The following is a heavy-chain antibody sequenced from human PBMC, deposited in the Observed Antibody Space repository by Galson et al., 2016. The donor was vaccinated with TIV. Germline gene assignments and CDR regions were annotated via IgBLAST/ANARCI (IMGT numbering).Heavy chain of an antibody. J-gene: IGHJ4*02. V-gene: IGHV1-2*02. CDR1: GYTFTDYY. CDR3: GRGLILGAGGTTAAIDY. D-gene: IGHD1-1*01. Sequence: SVKVSCKAFGYTFTDYYMHWVRQSPRQGLEWVGWINHYSGGTNYAQKFQGRVTMTRDTSARTSYLDLSRLGSDDTAVYYCGRGLILGAGGTTAAIDYWGQGTKVTVSS. CDR2: INHYSGGT.